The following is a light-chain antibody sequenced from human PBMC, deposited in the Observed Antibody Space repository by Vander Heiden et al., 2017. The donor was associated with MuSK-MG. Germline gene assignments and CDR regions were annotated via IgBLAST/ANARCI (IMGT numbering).Light chain of an antibody. J-gene: IGKJ2*01. CDR1: QSVLYKSNSKNY. CDR2: WAS. V-gene: IGKV4-1*01. CDR3: QQYDSPPYT. Sequence: DIVMTQSPDSLAVSLGERATINCKSSQSVLYKSNSKNYLAWYQQKPGQPPRLLIYWASTRESGVPDRFSGSGSGTDFTLTISSLQAEDVAVYYCQQYDSPPYTFGQGTKLEIK.